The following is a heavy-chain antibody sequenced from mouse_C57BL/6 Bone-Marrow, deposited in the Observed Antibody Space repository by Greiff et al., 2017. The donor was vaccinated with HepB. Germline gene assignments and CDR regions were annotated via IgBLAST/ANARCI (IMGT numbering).Heavy chain of an antibody. V-gene: IGHV1-19*01. CDR3: ARLTTVVPYYFDY. CDR2: INPYNGGT. J-gene: IGHJ2*01. Sequence: VQLKQSGPVLVKPGASVKMSCKASGYTFTDYYMNWVQQSHGKSLEWIGVINPYNGGTSYNQKFKGKATLTVDKSSSTAYMELNSLTSEDSAVYYCARLTTVVPYYFDYWGQGTTLTVSS. D-gene: IGHD1-1*01. CDR1: GYTFTDYY.